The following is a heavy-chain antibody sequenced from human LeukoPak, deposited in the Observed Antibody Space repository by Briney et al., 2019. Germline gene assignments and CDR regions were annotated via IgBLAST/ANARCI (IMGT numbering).Heavy chain of an antibody. V-gene: IGHV3-21*01. CDR2: ISSSSSYI. CDR1: GFTFSSYS. CDR3: ARRVSGSYYLDAFDI. J-gene: IGHJ3*02. D-gene: IGHD1-26*01. Sequence: PGGSLRLSCAASGFTFSSYSMNWVRQAPGKGLEWVSSISSSSSYIYYADSVKGRFTISRDNAKNSLYLQMNSLRAEDTAVYYCARRVSGSYYLDAFDIWGQGTMVTVSS.